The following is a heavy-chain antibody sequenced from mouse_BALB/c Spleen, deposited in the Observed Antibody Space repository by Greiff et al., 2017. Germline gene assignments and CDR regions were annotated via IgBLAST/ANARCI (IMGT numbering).Heavy chain of an antibody. CDR1: GYTFTSYY. V-gene: IGHV1S56*01. Sequence: QVQLKESGPELVKPGASVRISCKASGYTFTSYYIHWVKQRPGQGLEWIGWIYPGNVNTKYNEKFKGKATLTADKSSSTAYMQLSSLTSEDSAVYFCARRGELLRYPFDYWGQGTTLTVSS. CDR2: IYPGNVNT. CDR3: ARRGELLRYPFDY. J-gene: IGHJ2*01. D-gene: IGHD1-1*01.